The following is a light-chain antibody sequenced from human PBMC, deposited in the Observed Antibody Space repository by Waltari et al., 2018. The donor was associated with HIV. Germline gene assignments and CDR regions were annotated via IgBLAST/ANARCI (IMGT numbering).Light chain of an antibody. V-gene: IGKV2-28*01. J-gene: IGKJ4*01. Sequence: DIVMTQSPVSLPVTPGEPASIPCRSSQALLRSNGYIYLDWYLQKPGQSPQLVIYLGSNRASGVPDRFSASGSATDFTLTISRVEAEDVGVYYCMQTLEAPLTFGDGTKVEIQ. CDR1: QALLRSNGYIY. CDR2: LGS. CDR3: MQTLEAPLT.